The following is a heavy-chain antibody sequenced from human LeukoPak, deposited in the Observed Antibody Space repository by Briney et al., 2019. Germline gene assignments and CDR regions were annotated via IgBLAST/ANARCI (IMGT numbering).Heavy chain of an antibody. CDR2: ISGSGTST. V-gene: IGHV3-23*01. Sequence: GGSLRLSCAASGFIFSSYAMSWVCQAPGKGLEWVSGISGSGTSTYYADSVKGRFTISRDNSKNTLYLQMNSLRAEDTAVYYCAKDLEVGGYSYGMPNSWGQGTLVTVSS. CDR1: GFIFSSYA. CDR3: AKDLEVGGYSYGMPNS. J-gene: IGHJ4*02. D-gene: IGHD5-18*01.